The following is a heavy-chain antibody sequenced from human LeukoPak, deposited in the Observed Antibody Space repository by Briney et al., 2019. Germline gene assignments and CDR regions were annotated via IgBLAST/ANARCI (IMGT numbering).Heavy chain of an antibody. V-gene: IGHV3-48*02. J-gene: IGHJ4*02. Sequence: GGSLRLSCAASGFTFSNYALNWVRQAPGKGLEWVSYISSSLSTIYYADSVKGRFTISRDNDKKSLFLQMNNLRDEDTAVYYCAKEGGWFGEFDYWGQGTLVTVSS. CDR3: AKEGGWFGEFDY. D-gene: IGHD3-10*01. CDR2: ISSSLSTI. CDR1: GFTFSNYA.